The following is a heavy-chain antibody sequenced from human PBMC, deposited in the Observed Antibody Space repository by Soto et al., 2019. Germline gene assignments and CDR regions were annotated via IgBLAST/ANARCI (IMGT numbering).Heavy chain of an antibody. V-gene: IGHV3-33*01. D-gene: IGHD1-26*01. CDR1: GFTFSSYG. CDR3: ARDPGPKEAGGEPTRFDY. CDR2: IWYDGSNK. Sequence: GGSLRLSCAASGFTFSSYGMHWVRQAPGKGLEWVAVIWYDGSNKYYADSVKGRFTISRDNSKNTLYLQMNSLRAEDTAVYYCARDPGPKEAGGEPTRFDYWGQGTLVTVSS. J-gene: IGHJ4*02.